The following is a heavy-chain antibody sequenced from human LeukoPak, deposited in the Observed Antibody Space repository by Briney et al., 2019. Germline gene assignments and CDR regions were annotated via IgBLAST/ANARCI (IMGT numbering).Heavy chain of an antibody. D-gene: IGHD6-19*01. CDR2: ISYDGSNK. CDR1: GFTFSSYG. V-gene: IGHV3-30*18. CDR3: AKGTPGIAVAGTGYFQH. J-gene: IGHJ1*01. Sequence: GRSLRLSCAASGFTFSSYGIHWARQAPGKGLEWVAVISYDGSNKYYADSVKGRFTISRDNSKNTLYLQMNSLRAEDTAVYYCAKGTPGIAVAGTGYFQHWGQGTLVTVSS.